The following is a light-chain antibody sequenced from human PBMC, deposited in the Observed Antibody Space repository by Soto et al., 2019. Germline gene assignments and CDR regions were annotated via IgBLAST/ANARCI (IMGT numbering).Light chain of an antibody. Sequence: QSALTQPASVSGSPGQSITISCTGTSSDVGGYKYVSWYQQEPGKAPKLMIYEVSNRPSGVSNRFSGSKSGNTASLTISGLQAEDEADYYCDSYTSSRAYVFGIGTKLTVL. CDR3: DSYTSSRAYV. CDR1: SSDVGGYKY. V-gene: IGLV2-14*01. J-gene: IGLJ1*01. CDR2: EVS.